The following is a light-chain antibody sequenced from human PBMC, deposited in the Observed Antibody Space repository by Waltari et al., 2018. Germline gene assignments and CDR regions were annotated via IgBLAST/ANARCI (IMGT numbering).Light chain of an antibody. CDR3: QQYNDWPQT. J-gene: IGKJ1*01. V-gene: IGKV3-15*01. Sequence: IVMTQSPGTLSVSPGERATLSCRASQSVSSSVAWYQQKPGQAPRLLIYGASTRATGVPARFSGSGSGTEFTLTISSLQSEDFAVFYCQQYNDWPQTFSQGTKVEIK. CDR2: GAS. CDR1: QSVSSS.